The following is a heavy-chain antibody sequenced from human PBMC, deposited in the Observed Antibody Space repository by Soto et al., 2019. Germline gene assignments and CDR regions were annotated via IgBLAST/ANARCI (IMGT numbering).Heavy chain of an antibody. CDR3: ARSSSASGYRAYYYYGMDV. J-gene: IGHJ6*02. D-gene: IGHD3-16*02. Sequence: SETLSLTCAVSGGSISSSNWWSWVRQPPGKGLEWIGEIYHSGSTNYNPSLKSRVTISVDKSKNQFSLKLSSVTAADTAVYYCARSSSASGYRAYYYYGMDVWGQGTTVTVSS. CDR1: GGSISSSNW. V-gene: IGHV4-4*02. CDR2: IYHSGST.